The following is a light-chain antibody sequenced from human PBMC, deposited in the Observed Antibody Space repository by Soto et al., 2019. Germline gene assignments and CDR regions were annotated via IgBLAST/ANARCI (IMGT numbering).Light chain of an antibody. V-gene: IGLV2-14*01. CDR1: SSDVGGYNY. CDR2: DVN. CDR3: SSYTSSSTQV. J-gene: IGLJ1*01. Sequence: QSALTQPASVSGSPGQSITISCTGTSSDVGGYNYVSWYQQNPGKAPKLLIYDVNNRPSGVSYRFSGSKSGNTASLTISGLQAEDEADYYCSSYTSSSTQVFGTGTKVTVL.